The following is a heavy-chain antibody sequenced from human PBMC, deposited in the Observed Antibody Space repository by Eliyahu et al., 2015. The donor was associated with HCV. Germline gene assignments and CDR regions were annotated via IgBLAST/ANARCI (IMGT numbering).Heavy chain of an antibody. CDR2: INWNGGST. J-gene: IGHJ4*02. CDR1: GFPXXDYG. Sequence: EVQLVESGGGVVRPGGSLXLXXAASGFPXXDYGMGWVRQAPGKGLGWVSGINWNGGSTGYADSVKGRFTISRDNAKNSLYLQMNSLRAEDTALYYCARGTTYYYGSGLGYWGQGTLVTVSS. D-gene: IGHD3-10*01. CDR3: ARGTTYYYGSGLGY. V-gene: IGHV3-20*04.